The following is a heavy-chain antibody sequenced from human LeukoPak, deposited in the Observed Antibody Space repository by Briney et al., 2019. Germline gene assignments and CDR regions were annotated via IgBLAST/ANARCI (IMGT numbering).Heavy chain of an antibody. CDR1: GFTFSSYW. J-gene: IGHJ4*02. CDR2: IKQDGSEK. CDR3: AKDRFCSAGNCYSRPTVTTRFDY. D-gene: IGHD2-15*01. V-gene: IGHV3-7*01. Sequence: GGSLRLSCAASGFTFSSYWMSWVRQAPGKGLEWVANIKQDGSEKYYVDSVKGRFTISRDNAKNSLYLQMNSLRAEDTAVYYCAKDRFCSAGNCYSRPTVTTRFDYWGQGTLVTVSS.